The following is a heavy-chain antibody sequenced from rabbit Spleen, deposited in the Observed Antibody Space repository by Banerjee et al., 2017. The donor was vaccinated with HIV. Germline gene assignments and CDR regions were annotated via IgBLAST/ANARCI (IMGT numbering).Heavy chain of an antibody. J-gene: IGHJ3*01. CDR3: ARDGISFVSSGWGLTRLDL. D-gene: IGHD4-1*01. Sequence: QEQLVESGGGLVQPEGFLTLTCKASGFDFSSNAMCWVRQTPGKGPEWIACIYNGDGSTYYASWVNGRFTISRSISLNTVTLQMSSLTAADTATYFCARDGISFVSSGWGLTRLDLWGQGTLVTVS. V-gene: IGHV1S47*01. CDR2: IYNGDGST. CDR1: GFDFSSNA.